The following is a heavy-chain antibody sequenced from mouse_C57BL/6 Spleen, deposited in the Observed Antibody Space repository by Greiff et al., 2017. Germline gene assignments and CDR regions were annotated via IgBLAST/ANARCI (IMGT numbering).Heavy chain of an antibody. CDR2: IDPENGDT. D-gene: IGHD1-1*01. CDR3: TTYGSRRRYAMDY. CDR1: GFNIKDDY. J-gene: IGHJ4*01. V-gene: IGHV14-4*01. Sequence: VQLQQSGAELVRPGASVKLSCTASGFNIKDDYMHWVKQRPEQGLEWIGWIDPENGDTEYASKFQGKATITADTSSNTAYLQLSSLTSEDTAVYYCTTYGSRRRYAMDYWGQGTSVTVSS.